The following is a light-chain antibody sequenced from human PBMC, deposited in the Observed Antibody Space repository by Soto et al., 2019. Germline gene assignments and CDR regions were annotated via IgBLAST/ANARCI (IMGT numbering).Light chain of an antibody. Sequence: QYVLTQPASVSGSPGQSITISCTGTSSDVGGYNYVSWYQQHPGKAPKLMIYEVSNRPSGVSNRFSGSKSGNTAALTLSGLQSEYEADYYCSSYTSSSSIVVFGGGTKLTAL. CDR1: SSDVGGYNY. J-gene: IGLJ2*01. CDR3: SSYTSSSSIVV. CDR2: EVS. V-gene: IGLV2-14*01.